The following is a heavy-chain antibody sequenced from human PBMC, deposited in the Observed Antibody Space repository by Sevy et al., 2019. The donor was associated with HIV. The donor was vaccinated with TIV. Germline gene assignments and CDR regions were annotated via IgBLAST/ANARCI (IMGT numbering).Heavy chain of an antibody. CDR2: ISYDGSNK. CDR1: GFTFSSYG. V-gene: IGHV3-30*18. D-gene: IGHD2-15*01. Sequence: GGSLRLSCAASGFTFSSYGVHWVRQAPGKGLEWVAVISYDGSNKYYADSVKGRFTISRDNSKNTLYLQMNSLRAEDTAVYYCAKDPRYCSGGSCQLKGMDVWGQGTTVTVSS. CDR3: AKDPRYCSGGSCQLKGMDV. J-gene: IGHJ6*02.